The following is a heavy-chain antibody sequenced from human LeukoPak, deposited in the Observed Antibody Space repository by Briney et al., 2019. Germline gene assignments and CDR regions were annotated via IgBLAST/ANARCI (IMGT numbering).Heavy chain of an antibody. CDR2: ISSSSSYI. Sequence: GGSLRLSCAASGFTFSSYSMNWVRQAPGKGLEWVSSISSSSSYIYYADSVKGRFTISRDNAKNSLYLQMNSLRAEDTAVYYCARFAIAAAGQNDYWGQGTLVTVSS. D-gene: IGHD6-13*01. J-gene: IGHJ4*02. V-gene: IGHV3-21*01. CDR3: ARFAIAAAGQNDY. CDR1: GFTFSSYS.